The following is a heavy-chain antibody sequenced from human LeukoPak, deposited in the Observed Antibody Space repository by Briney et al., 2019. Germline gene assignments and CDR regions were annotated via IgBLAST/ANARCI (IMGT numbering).Heavy chain of an antibody. J-gene: IGHJ5*02. D-gene: IGHD1-26*01. V-gene: IGHV4-4*07. CDR3: AKSSGSYRP. CDR1: GDSIGSNY. Sequence: PSETLSLTCTVSGDSIGSNYWSWIRQPAGKGLEWIGRIYPSGTNYNPSLKSRVTISVDKSKNQVSLKLISATAADTAMYYCAKSSGSYRPWGQGTLVTVSS. CDR2: IYPSGT.